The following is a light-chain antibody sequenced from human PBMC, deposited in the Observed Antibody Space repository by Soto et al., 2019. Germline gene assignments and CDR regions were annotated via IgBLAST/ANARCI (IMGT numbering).Light chain of an antibody. V-gene: IGKV3-11*01. J-gene: IGKJ5*01. Sequence: EIVLTQSPATLSLSPGERATLSCRASQSVSSYLAWYQQRPDQAPRLLIYDASNRATGVPARFSGSGSGTDFTLTISSLEPEDFAVYYCQQRSSWPPTFGQGTRLEI. CDR3: QQRSSWPPT. CDR1: QSVSSY. CDR2: DAS.